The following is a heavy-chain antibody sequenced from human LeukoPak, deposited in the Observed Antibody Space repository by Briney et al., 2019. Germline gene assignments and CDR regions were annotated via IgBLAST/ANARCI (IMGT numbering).Heavy chain of an antibody. D-gene: IGHD3-10*01. CDR3: ARVVAMVRGRSVGYFDY. J-gene: IGHJ4*02. Sequence: ASVKVSCKASGYTFTSYGISWVRQAPGQGREGMGWISAYNANTNYAQKLQGRVTMTTDTSTSTAYMELRSLRSDDTAVYYCARVVAMVRGRSVGYFDYWGQGTLVTVSS. CDR2: ISAYNANT. V-gene: IGHV1-18*01. CDR1: GYTFTSYG.